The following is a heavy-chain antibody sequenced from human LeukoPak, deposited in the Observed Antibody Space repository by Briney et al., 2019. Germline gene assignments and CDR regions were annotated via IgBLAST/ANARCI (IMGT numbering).Heavy chain of an antibody. CDR2: ISSSSSYI. Sequence: PGGSLRLSCAASGFTFSSYSMNWVRQAPGKGLEWVSSISSSSSYIYYADSVKGRFTISRDNAKNSLYLQMNSLRAEDTAVYYCATDIVVVPGAIGFDYWGQGILVTVSS. J-gene: IGHJ4*02. V-gene: IGHV3-21*01. CDR3: ATDIVVVPGAIGFDY. D-gene: IGHD2-2*02. CDR1: GFTFSSYS.